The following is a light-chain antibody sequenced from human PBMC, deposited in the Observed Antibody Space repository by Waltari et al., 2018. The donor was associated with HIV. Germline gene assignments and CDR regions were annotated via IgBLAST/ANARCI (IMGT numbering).Light chain of an antibody. V-gene: IGKV1-5*03. CDR1: QSIYRW. J-gene: IGKJ1*01. Sequence: DIQMTQSPSTLSASVGDRVNITCRASQSIYRWLAWYQQKPGKAPKLLIYKASILESGVPSRFSGRGSGTEFTLTISSLQPDDFATYYCQQYNSYRAFGQGTKVEVK. CDR2: KAS. CDR3: QQYNSYRA.